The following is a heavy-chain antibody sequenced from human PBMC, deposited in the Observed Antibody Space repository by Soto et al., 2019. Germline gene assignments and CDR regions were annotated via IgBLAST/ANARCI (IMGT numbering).Heavy chain of an antibody. CDR2: ISSSSSTI. Sequence: EVQLVESGGGLVQPGGSLRLSCAASGFTFSSYSMNWVRQAPGKGLEWVSYISSSSSTIYYADSVKGRFTISRDNAKNYMYLQMNSLRAEDTAVYYCAREYCSGGSCIEYFQHWGQGTLVTVSS. J-gene: IGHJ1*01. CDR1: GFTFSSYS. V-gene: IGHV3-48*01. CDR3: AREYCSGGSCIEYFQH. D-gene: IGHD2-15*01.